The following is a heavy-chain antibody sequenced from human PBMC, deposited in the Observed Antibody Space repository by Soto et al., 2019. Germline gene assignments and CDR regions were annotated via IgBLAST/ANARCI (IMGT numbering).Heavy chain of an antibody. V-gene: IGHV3-53*01. Sequence: ESGGGLVQPGGSLRLSCAISGFSVSRNYLSWVRQAPGKGLEWVSVHYSGGSTYYADSVQGRFTISRDKSNNTLYLQMRRVRAEDTAVYFYARHRHPRGTVGATSPLDPWGQGTQVTVSS. CDR3: ARHRHPRGTVGATSPLDP. CDR2: HYSGGST. CDR1: GFSVSRNY. D-gene: IGHD1-26*01. J-gene: IGHJ5*02.